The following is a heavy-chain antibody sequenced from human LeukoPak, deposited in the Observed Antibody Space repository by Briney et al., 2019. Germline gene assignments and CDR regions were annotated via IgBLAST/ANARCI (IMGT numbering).Heavy chain of an antibody. J-gene: IGHJ4*02. CDR2: INQDGSEK. D-gene: IGHD3-10*01. Sequence: RGSLRLSCAASGFTFSIYWMTWVRQAPGKGLEWVANINQDGSEKYYVDSVKGRFTISRDNAKNSLYLQMSSLRAEDTAVYYCARERDGDTFDYWGQGTLVTVSS. CDR1: GFTFSIYW. CDR3: ARERDGDTFDY. V-gene: IGHV3-7*01.